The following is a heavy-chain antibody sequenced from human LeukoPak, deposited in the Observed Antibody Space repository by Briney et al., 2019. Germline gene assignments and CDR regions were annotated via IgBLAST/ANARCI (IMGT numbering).Heavy chain of an antibody. V-gene: IGHV1-2*02. Sequence: ASVKVSCKASGYTFTGYYMHWVRQAPGQGLEWMGWIDPNSGGTNYAQKFQGRVTMTRDTSISTAYMELSRLRSDDTAVYYCAGMVVTANQVGYWGQGTLVTVSS. J-gene: IGHJ4*02. CDR1: GYTFTGYY. CDR3: AGMVVTANQVGY. D-gene: IGHD2-21*02. CDR2: IDPNSGGT.